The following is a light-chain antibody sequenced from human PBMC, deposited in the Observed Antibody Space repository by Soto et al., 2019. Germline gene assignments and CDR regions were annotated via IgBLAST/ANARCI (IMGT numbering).Light chain of an antibody. Sequence: EIVMTQSPATLSVSPGERATLSCRASQSVSSNLAWYQQKPGQAPRLLIYGASTRATGIPAKFSGSGSGIEFTLTISRLQSEDFAVYYCQQYNNWPSWTFGQGTKVEIK. CDR3: QQYNNWPSWT. J-gene: IGKJ1*01. CDR1: QSVSSN. V-gene: IGKV3D-15*01. CDR2: GAS.